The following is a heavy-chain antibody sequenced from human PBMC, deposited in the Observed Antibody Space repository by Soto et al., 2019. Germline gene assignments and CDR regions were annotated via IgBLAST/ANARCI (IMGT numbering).Heavy chain of an antibody. CDR2: IHGGGNSA. J-gene: IGHJ4*02. CDR3: AXXXXXXXTSXHFDY. CDR1: GFTFSGYA. Sequence: EVQLLESGGDLVQPGRSLRLSCAASGFTFSGYAMSWVRQAPGKGLEWVSVIHGGGNSAYYADSVKGRFTISRDNSKXXXXXXXXXXXXXXXXXXXXAXXXXXXXTSXHFDYWGQGTLVTFSS. V-gene: IGHV3-23*01.